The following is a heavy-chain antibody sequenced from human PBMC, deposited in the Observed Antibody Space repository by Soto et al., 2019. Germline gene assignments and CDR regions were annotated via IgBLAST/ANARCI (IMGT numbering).Heavy chain of an antibody. CDR3: ARGRYGDY. Sequence: QVHLVQSGAEVKKPGASVKVSCKGSGYTFTSYGITWVRQAPGQGLEWMGRISAHNVNTDYAQKLQGRVTVTRDTSTSTAYMELRPPTSDDTAVSYCARGRYGDYWGQGALVTVSS. V-gene: IGHV1-18*01. D-gene: IGHD1-1*01. CDR2: ISAHNVNT. J-gene: IGHJ4*02. CDR1: GYTFTSYG.